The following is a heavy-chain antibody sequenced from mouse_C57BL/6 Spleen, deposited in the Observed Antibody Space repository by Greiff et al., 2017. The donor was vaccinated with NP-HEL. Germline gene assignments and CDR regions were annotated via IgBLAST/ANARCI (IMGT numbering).Heavy chain of an antibody. CDR2: IYPGDGDT. D-gene: IGHD2-3*01. V-gene: IGHV1-82*01. CDR3: SRNDGSYAMDY. CDR1: GYAFSSSW. J-gene: IGHJ4*01. Sequence: VQLVESGPELVKPGASVKISCTASGYAFSSSWMNWVKQRPGKGLEWIGRIYPGDGDTKYTGKFKGKATLTADKSSTTAYMQLSSLTSEDAAVYFCSRNDGSYAMDYWGQGTSVTVSS.